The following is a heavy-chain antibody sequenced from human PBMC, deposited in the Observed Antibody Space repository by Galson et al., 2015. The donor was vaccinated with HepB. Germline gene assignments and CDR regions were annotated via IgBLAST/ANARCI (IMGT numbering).Heavy chain of an antibody. Sequence: QSGAEVKKPGESLKISCKGSGSSFTSYWIGWVRQMPGKGLEWMGIIYPGDSDTRYSPSFQGQVTISADKSISTAYLQWSSLKASDTAMYYCARAGMSITIFGVPTDYYYMDVWGKGTTVTVSS. J-gene: IGHJ6*03. CDR3: ARAGMSITIFGVPTDYYYMDV. CDR1: GSSFTSYW. V-gene: IGHV5-51*03. CDR2: IYPGDSDT. D-gene: IGHD3-3*01.